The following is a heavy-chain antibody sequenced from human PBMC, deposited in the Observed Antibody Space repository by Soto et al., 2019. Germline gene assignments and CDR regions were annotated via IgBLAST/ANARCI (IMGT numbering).Heavy chain of an antibody. CDR1: GYSFTSYC. D-gene: IGHD2-15*01. CDR2: VFPSDSNT. Sequence: PGESLKISCKGSGYSFTSYCIAWVRQMPGKGLEWMGIVFPSDSNTRYSPSFQGQVTFSADKSISTAYLHWSSLKASDTAMYYCARQYCSGGNCYLDYWGQGTLVTVSS. CDR3: ARQYCSGGNCYLDY. V-gene: IGHV5-51*01. J-gene: IGHJ4*02.